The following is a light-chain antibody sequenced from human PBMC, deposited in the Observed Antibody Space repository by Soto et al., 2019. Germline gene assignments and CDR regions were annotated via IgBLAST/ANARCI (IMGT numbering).Light chain of an antibody. CDR3: QLPRT. V-gene: IGKV3-11*01. CDR1: QSVSSY. J-gene: IGKJ1*01. CDR2: DAS. Sequence: EIVLPQSPATLSLSPGERATLSCRASQSVSSYLAWYQQKPGQAPRLLIYDASNRATGIPARFSGSGSGTDFTLTISSLEPEDFAVYYCQLPRTFGQGTKVEIK.